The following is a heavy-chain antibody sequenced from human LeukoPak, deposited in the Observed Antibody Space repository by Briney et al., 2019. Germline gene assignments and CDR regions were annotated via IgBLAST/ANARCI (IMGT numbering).Heavy chain of an antibody. J-gene: IGHJ6*03. D-gene: IGHD1-26*01. V-gene: IGHV1-69*13. CDR1: GYTFTSYA. Sequence: ASVKVSCKASGYTFTSYAMNWVRQAPGQGLEWMGGIIPIFGTANYAQKFQGRVTITADESTSTAYMELSSLRSEDTAVYYCARDYRELLSDYYYYYMDVWGKGTTVTVSS. CDR3: ARDYRELLSDYYYYYMDV. CDR2: IIPIFGTA.